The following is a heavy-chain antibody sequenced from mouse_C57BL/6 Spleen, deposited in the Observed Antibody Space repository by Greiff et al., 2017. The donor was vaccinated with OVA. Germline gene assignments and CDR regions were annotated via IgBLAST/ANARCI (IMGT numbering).Heavy chain of an antibody. D-gene: IGHD2-3*01. CDR2: IATSDRYT. Sequence: QVQLQQPGAELVMPGASVKLSCKASGYTFTSSWMHWVTQRPGQGLEWIGEIATSDRYTNYNKKVKGTSTMTGDKSASTAYMQLSSLTSEYSAVYYCARGGYYDWYFDVWGTGTTVTVSS. J-gene: IGHJ1*03. V-gene: IGHV1-69*01. CDR3: ARGGYYDWYFDV. CDR1: GYTFTSSW.